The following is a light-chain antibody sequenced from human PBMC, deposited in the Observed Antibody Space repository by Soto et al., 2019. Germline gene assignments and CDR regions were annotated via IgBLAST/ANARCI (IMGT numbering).Light chain of an antibody. V-gene: IGLV2-14*01. CDR2: EVS. J-gene: IGLJ2*01. CDR3: SSYTSSSNVV. CDR1: VSDVGGYDS. Sequence: QSVLTQPASVSGSPGQSITISCTGTVSDVGGYDSVSWYQQHPGRAPKLIIYEVSNRPSGVSNRFSGSKSGNTAPLTISGLQAEDEADYYCSSYTSSSNVVFGGGTKVTVL.